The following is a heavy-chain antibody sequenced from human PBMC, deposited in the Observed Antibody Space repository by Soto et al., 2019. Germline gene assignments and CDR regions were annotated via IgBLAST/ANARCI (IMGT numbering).Heavy chain of an antibody. CDR3: ARGDYYDSSGYYAPYYYGMDV. CDR2: IYTSGST. Sequence: SETLSLTCTVSGGSISSYYWSWIRQPAGRGLEWIGRIYTSGSTNYNPSLKSRVTMSVDTSKNQFSLKLSSVTAADTAVYYCARGDYYDSSGYYAPYYYGMDVWGQGTTVTVSS. D-gene: IGHD3-22*01. CDR1: GGSISSYY. J-gene: IGHJ6*02. V-gene: IGHV4-4*07.